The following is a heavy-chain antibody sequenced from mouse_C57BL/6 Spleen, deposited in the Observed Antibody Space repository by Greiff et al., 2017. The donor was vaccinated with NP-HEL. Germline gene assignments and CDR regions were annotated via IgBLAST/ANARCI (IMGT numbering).Heavy chain of an antibody. CDR2: FHPYNDDT. V-gene: IGHV1-47*01. CDR3: ARGWVYYDYAWYFDV. J-gene: IGHJ1*03. D-gene: IGHD2-4*01. Sequence: QVQLKESGAELVKPGASVKMSCKASGYTFTTYPIEWMKQNHGKSLEWIGNFHPYNDDTKYNEKFKGKATLTVEKSSSTVYLELSRLTSDDSAVYYCARGWVYYDYAWYFDVWGTGTTVTVSS. CDR1: GYTFTTYP.